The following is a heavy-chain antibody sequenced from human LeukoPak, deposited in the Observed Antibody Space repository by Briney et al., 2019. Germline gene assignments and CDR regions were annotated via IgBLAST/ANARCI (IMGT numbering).Heavy chain of an antibody. CDR3: ARVGSSSWSDAFDI. D-gene: IGHD6-13*01. CDR2: INPNSDGT. J-gene: IGHJ3*02. Sequence: ASVKVSCKASGYTFTGYYMHWVRQAPGQGLEWMGWINPNSDGTNYAQKFQGRVTMTRDTSISTAYMELSRLRSDDTAVYYCARVGSSSWSDAFDIWGQGTMVTVSS. CDR1: GYTFTGYY. V-gene: IGHV1-2*02.